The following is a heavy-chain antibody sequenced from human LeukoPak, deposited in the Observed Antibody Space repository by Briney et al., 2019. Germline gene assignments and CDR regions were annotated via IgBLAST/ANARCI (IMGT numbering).Heavy chain of an antibody. CDR2: INPNSGGT. CDR3: AREQLVGTYYFDY. Sequence: ASVKVSCKSSGYTFTGYYMRWVRQAPGQGLEWMGWINPNSGGTNYAQKFQGRVTMTRDTSISTAYMELSRLRSDDTAVYYCAREQLVGTYYFDYWGQGTLVTVSS. V-gene: IGHV1-2*02. CDR1: GYTFTGYY. J-gene: IGHJ4*02. D-gene: IGHD6-6*01.